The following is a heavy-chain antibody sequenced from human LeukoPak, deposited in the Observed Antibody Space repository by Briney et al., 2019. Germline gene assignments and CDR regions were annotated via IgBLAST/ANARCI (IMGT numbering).Heavy chain of an antibody. J-gene: IGHJ2*01. V-gene: IGHV4-59*01. D-gene: IGHD6-13*01. CDR2: IYYSGNT. CDR3: ARVYYSRSYDYWYFDL. Sequence: SETLSLTCTVPGGSISSCYWSWIRQPPGKGLERIGYIYYSGNTNYNPSLKSRVTISVDTSKNQFSLKLSSVTAADAAVYYCARVYYSRSYDYWYFDLWGRGTLVTVSS. CDR1: GGSISSCY.